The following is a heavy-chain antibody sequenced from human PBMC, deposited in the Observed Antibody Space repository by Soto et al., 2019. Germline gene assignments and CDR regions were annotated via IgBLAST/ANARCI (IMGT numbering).Heavy chain of an antibody. J-gene: IGHJ4*02. CDR2: TNHSGST. Sequence: PSETLSLTCAVYGGSFSGYYWSWIRQPPGKGLEWIGETNHSGSTNYNPSLKSRVTISVDTSKNQFSLKLSSVTAADTAVYYCARGRGGIAAAGTGYFDYWGQGTLVTVSS. D-gene: IGHD6-13*01. V-gene: IGHV4-34*01. CDR3: ARGRGGIAAAGTGYFDY. CDR1: GGSFSGYY.